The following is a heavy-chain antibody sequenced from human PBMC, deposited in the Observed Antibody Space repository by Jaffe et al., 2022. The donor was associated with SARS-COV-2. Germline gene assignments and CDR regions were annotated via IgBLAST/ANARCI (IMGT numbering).Heavy chain of an antibody. CDR1: GFTFSSYS. J-gene: IGHJ6*02. V-gene: IGHV3-21*01. D-gene: IGHD3-10*01. Sequence: EVQLVESGGGLVKPGGSLRLSCAASGFTFSSYSMNWVRQAPGKGLEWVSSISSSSSYIYYADSVKGRFTISRDNAKNSLYLQMNSLRAEDTAVYYCASSPRGVYYYYGMDVWGQGTTVTVSS. CDR2: ISSSSSYI. CDR3: ASSPRGVYYYYGMDV.